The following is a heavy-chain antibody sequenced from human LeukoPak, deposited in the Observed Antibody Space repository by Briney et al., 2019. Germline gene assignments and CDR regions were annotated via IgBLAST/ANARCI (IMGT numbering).Heavy chain of an antibody. V-gene: IGHV3-23*01. CDR2: INYSGGST. CDR1: GFTFSNDW. J-gene: IGHJ4*02. Sequence: GSLRLSCAASGFTFSNDWMCWVRQAPGKGLEWVSGINYSGGSTYYADSVKGRFTISRDNSKNTLYLQMNNLRAEDTAVYYCSRLIAARTPYYFDYWGQGTLVTVSS. CDR3: SRLIAARTPYYFDY. D-gene: IGHD6-6*01.